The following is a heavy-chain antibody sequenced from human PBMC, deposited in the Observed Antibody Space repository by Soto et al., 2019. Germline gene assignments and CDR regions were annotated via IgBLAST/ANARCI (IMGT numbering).Heavy chain of an antibody. Sequence: GGSLRLSCSASGFTFSSYAMHWVRQAPGKGLEYVSAISSNGGSTHYADSVKDRFTISRDNAKNSLYLQMNSLRAEDTALYYCAKSTGGTANGMGVWGQGTTVTVSS. CDR3: AKSTGGTANGMGV. V-gene: IGHV3-64D*06. D-gene: IGHD2-8*02. CDR2: ISSNGGST. CDR1: GFTFSSYA. J-gene: IGHJ6*02.